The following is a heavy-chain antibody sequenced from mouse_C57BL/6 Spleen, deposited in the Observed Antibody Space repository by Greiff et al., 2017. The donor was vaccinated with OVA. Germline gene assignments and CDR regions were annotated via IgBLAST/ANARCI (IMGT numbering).Heavy chain of an antibody. CDR1: GYTFTDYN. D-gene: IGHD1-1*01. CDR3: ARSGYYCSSWYFAV. Sequence: VQLQQSGPELVKPGASVKIPCKASGYTFTDYNMDWVKQSHGKSLEWIGDINPNNGGTIYNQKFKGKATLTVDKSSSTAYMELRSLTSEYTAVYYCARSGYYCSSWYFAVWGTGTTVTVSS. V-gene: IGHV1-18*01. J-gene: IGHJ1*03. CDR2: INPNNGGT.